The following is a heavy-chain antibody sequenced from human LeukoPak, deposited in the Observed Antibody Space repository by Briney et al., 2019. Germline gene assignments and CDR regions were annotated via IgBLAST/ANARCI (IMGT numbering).Heavy chain of an antibody. V-gene: IGHV4-4*07. D-gene: IGHD3-9*01. Sequence: SETLSLTCTVSGGSISSYYWSWIRQPAGTALEWIGRIYTSGTITYNPSLKSRVTISVDTSKNQFSLKLSSVTAADTAVYYCARTRNVLRYFDWSPLDYWGQGTLVTVSS. CDR3: ARTRNVLRYFDWSPLDY. CDR2: IYTSGTI. CDR1: GGSISSYY. J-gene: IGHJ4*02.